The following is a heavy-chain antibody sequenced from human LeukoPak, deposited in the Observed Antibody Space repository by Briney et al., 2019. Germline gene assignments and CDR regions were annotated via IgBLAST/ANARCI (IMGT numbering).Heavy chain of an antibody. J-gene: IGHJ4*02. Sequence: GGSLRLSCAASGFTVSSNYMSWVRQAPGKGLEWVSVIYSGGSTYYADSVKGRFTISRDNAKKSLYLQMNSLRADDTAVYYCAREGYDPYFDYWGQATLVTVSS. CDR3: AREGYDPYFDY. CDR2: IYSGGST. D-gene: IGHD3-22*01. CDR1: GFTVSSNY. V-gene: IGHV3-53*01.